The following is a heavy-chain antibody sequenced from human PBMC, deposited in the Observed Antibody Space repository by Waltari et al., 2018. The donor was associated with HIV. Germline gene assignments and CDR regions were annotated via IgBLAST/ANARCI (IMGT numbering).Heavy chain of an antibody. Sequence: QVQLQESGPGLVKASETLSLTCTVSGGSISSYYWSWIRQPAGKGLEWMGRIYTSGSTNYNSSLMSRVTMSIDTSKNQFFLKLSSVTAADTAVYYCAREYCSSTSCSPNGRLGAFDIWGQGTMVTVSS. D-gene: IGHD2-2*01. V-gene: IGHV4-4*07. CDR3: AREYCSSTSCSPNGRLGAFDI. J-gene: IGHJ3*02. CDR2: IYTSGST. CDR1: GGSISSYY.